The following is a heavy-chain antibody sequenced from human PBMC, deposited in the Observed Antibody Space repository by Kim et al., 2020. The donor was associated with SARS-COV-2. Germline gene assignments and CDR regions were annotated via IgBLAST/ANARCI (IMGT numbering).Heavy chain of an antibody. CDR3: ARGAYGSVSLWWFDS. V-gene: IGHV4-4*07. CDR1: DGSIISTYY. Sequence: SETLSLTCTVSDGSIISTYYWSWIRQPAGKGLEWIGRINTSGTTNYNPSLKSRVSMSVDTSKNQFSLKLTSVTAADTALYYCARGAYGSVSLWWFDSWGQGILVTVSS. J-gene: IGHJ5*01. CDR2: INTSGTT. D-gene: IGHD3-10*01.